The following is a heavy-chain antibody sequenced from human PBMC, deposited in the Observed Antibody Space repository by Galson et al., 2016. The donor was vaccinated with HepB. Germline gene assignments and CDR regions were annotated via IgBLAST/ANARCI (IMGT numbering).Heavy chain of an antibody. J-gene: IGHJ4*02. V-gene: IGHV3-30*18. CDR3: AKDPKGYSGYGLFDY. CDR1: GLTFSTSW. Sequence: SLRLSCAVSGLTFSTSWMHWVRQAPGEGLEWVAVISYDGSNKYYADSVKGRFTISRDNSKNTLYLQMNSLRAEDTAVYYCAKDPKGYSGYGLFDYWGQGTLVTVSS. D-gene: IGHD5-12*01. CDR2: ISYDGSNK.